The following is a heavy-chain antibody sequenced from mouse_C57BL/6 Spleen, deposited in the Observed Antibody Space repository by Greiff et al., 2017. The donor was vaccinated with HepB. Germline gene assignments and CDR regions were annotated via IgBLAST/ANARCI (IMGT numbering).Heavy chain of an antibody. CDR1: GYSFTDYN. V-gene: IGHV1-39*01. CDR2: INPNYGTT. J-gene: IGHJ2*01. Sequence: VQLKESGPELVKPGASVKISCKASGYSFTDYNMNWVKQSNGKSLEWIGVINPNYGTTSYNQKFKGKATLTVDQSSSTAYMQLNSLTSEDSAVYYCARGDGYDGEYYFDYWGQGTTLTVSS. D-gene: IGHD2-2*01. CDR3: ARGDGYDGEYYFDY.